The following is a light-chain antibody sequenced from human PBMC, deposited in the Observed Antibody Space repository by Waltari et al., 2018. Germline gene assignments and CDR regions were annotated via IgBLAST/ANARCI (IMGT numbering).Light chain of an antibody. V-gene: IGKV3-20*01. CDR2: GAS. Sequence: EIVVTQSPGTLSLSPGERATLSCRASQSVSSGYLAWYQHKPGQAPRLLIYGASNRATGIPDRFSGSWSGTDFTLTISRLEPEDFAVYYCQLYGRSLLTFGGGTKVEIK. CDR1: QSVSSGY. J-gene: IGKJ4*01. CDR3: QLYGRSLLT.